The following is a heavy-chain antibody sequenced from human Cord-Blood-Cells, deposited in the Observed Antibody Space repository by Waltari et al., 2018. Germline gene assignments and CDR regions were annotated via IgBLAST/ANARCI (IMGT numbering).Heavy chain of an antibody. CDR2: IIPIFCTA. CDR1: GGTFSSYA. J-gene: IGHJ3*02. Sequence: QVQLVQSGAEVKKPGSSVKVSCKASGGTFSSYAISWVRQAPGQGREWMGWIIPIFCTANCAQKCQGRGTITADESTSTAYMELSSLRSEDTAVYYCAGPKGGVAFDIWGQGTMVTVSS. CDR3: AGPKGGVAFDI. V-gene: IGHV1-69*01. D-gene: IGHD2-8*01.